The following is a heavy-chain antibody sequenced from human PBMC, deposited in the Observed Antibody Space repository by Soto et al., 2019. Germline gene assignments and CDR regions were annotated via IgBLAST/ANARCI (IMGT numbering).Heavy chain of an antibody. J-gene: IGHJ4*02. CDR3: ASDEEHGGNCDLAY. CDR1: GFNFNTYF. CDR2: IFPNGRDK. V-gene: IGHV3-30*13. Sequence: QVQLVQSGGGVVQPGRSLRLSCAASGFNFNTYFMHWVRQAPGKGLEWVAMIFPNGRDKEYADSVKGRLTISRDNSNNRMYLQMDSRRPEDTAVYYCASDEEHGGNCDLAYWGQGDLVTVSS. D-gene: IGHD2-21*01.